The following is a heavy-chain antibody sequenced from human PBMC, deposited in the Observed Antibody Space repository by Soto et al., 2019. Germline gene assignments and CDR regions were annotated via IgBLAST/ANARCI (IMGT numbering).Heavy chain of an antibody. Sequence: QPGGSLRLSCAASGFTVSSNYMSWVRQAPGKGLEWVSVIYSGGSTYYADSVKGRFTISRDNSKNTLYLQMNSLRAEDTAVYYCACGMNYYYYYMDVWGKGTTVTVSS. CDR1: GFTVSSNY. J-gene: IGHJ6*03. CDR3: ACGMNYYYYYMDV. CDR2: IYSGGST. V-gene: IGHV3-66*01. D-gene: IGHD1-20*01.